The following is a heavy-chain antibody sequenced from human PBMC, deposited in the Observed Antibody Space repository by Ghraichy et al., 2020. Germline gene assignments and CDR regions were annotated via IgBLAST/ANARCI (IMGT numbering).Heavy chain of an antibody. V-gene: IGHV3-23*01. CDR3: AKGVGGGYSGYTEYSFDY. CDR1: GFTFSSYA. J-gene: IGHJ4*02. Sequence: GGSLRLSCAASGFTFSSYAMSWVRQAPGKGLEWVSAISGSGGSTYYADSVKGRFTISRDNSKNTLYLQMNSLRAEDTAVYYCAKGVGGGYSGYTEYSFDYWGQGTLVTVSS. D-gene: IGHD5-12*01. CDR2: ISGSGGST.